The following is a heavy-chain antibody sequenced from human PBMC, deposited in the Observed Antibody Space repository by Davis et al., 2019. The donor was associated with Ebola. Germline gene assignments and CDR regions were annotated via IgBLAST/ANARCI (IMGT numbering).Heavy chain of an antibody. Sequence: GESLKISCAVSGFIFSSYAMSWVRQAPGKGLEWVSVISGSGGSTYYADSVKGRFTISRDNSKNTLYLQMNSLRVEDTALYYCAKIGPETTRPPWGQGTMVTVSS. V-gene: IGHV3-23*01. CDR3: AKIGPETTRPP. CDR1: GFIFSSYA. CDR2: ISGSGGST. J-gene: IGHJ3*01. D-gene: IGHD4-17*01.